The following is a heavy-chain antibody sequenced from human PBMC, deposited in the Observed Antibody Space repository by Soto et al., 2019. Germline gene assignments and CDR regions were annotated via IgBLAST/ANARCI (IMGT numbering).Heavy chain of an antibody. CDR3: TTRGRSGWSKYYFDY. CDR2: ISSSSNTI. J-gene: IGHJ4*02. Sequence: GGAPILSCGASVDPFSNYNKNWFRQAPLKGLEWVSYISSSSNTIYYADSVKGRFTISRDSAKNSLYLQMNSLSDEDTAVYYCTTRGRSGWSKYYFDYWGQGPLVTVSS. V-gene: IGHV3-48*02. CDR1: VDPFSNYN. D-gene: IGHD6-19*01.